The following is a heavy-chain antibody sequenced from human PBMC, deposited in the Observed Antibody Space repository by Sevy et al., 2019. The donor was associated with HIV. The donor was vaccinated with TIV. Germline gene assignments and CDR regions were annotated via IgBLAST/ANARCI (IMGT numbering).Heavy chain of an antibody. CDR2: ISSRSSYI. V-gene: IGHV3-21*01. D-gene: IGHD3-3*02. CDR1: GFTFSPYS. Sequence: GGSLRLCCAASGFTFSPYSMNWVRQAPGKGLEWVSPISSRSSYIYYADSVKGRFIISRDNAKNSLYLQMNSLRAEDTAVYYCAREGGHVNIFGVVPRDAMDVWVQGTTVTVSS. CDR3: AREGGHVNIFGVVPRDAMDV. J-gene: IGHJ6*02.